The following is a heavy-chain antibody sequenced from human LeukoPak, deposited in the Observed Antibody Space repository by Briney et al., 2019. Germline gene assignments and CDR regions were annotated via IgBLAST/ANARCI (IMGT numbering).Heavy chain of an antibody. J-gene: IGHJ4*02. Sequence: SETLSLTCTVSGDSISSGGSYWSWIRQHPGKGLEWIGYIYYSGSTYYNPSLKSRVTISVDTSKNQFSLKLSSVTAADTAVDYCARVGSGSYSNPALGYWGQGTLVTVSS. CDR1: GDSISSGGSY. D-gene: IGHD1-26*01. CDR3: ARVGSGSYSNPALGY. CDR2: IYYSGST. V-gene: IGHV4-31*03.